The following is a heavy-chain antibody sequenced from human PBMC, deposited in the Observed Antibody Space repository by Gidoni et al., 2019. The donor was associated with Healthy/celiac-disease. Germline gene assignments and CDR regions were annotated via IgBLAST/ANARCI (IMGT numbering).Heavy chain of an antibody. D-gene: IGHD2-2*01. CDR3: VVPEFDY. CDR2: LSYDGSNK. CDR1: GFTFSSYA. V-gene: IGHV3-30-3*01. J-gene: IGHJ4*02. Sequence: QVQLVESGGGVVQPGRALRRSCAASGFTFSSYAMHWVRQAPGKGLEWVAVLSYDGSNKYYADSVKGRFTISRDNSKNTLYLQMNSLRAEDTAVYYSVVPEFDYWGQGTLVTVSS.